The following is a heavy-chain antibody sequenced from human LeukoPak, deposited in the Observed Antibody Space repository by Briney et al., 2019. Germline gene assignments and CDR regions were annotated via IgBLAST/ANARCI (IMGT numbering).Heavy chain of an antibody. CDR3: ARKKKGDSRYPFDS. CDR1: GGSFSGYY. Sequence: PSETLSLTCAVYGGSFSGYYWSWIRQPPGKGLEWIGEINHSGSTNYNPSLKSRVTISVDTSKNQFSLRLTSVTAADTAVYYCARKKKGDSRYPFDSWGQGSLVTVSS. CDR2: INHSGST. D-gene: IGHD2-21*02. J-gene: IGHJ4*02. V-gene: IGHV4-34*01.